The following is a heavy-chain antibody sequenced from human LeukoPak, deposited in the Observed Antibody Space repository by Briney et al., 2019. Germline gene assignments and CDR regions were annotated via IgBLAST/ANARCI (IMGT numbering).Heavy chain of an antibody. CDR3: ARENHGDYDAFDI. J-gene: IGHJ3*02. CDR2: INPNSGGT. CDR1: GYTFTGYY. V-gene: IGHV1-2*02. D-gene: IGHD4-17*01. Sequence: ASVKVSCKASGYTFTGYYMHWVRQAPGQGLEWMGWINPNSGGTNYAQKFQGRGTMTRDTSISTAYMELSRLRSDDTAVYYCARENHGDYDAFDIWGQGTMVTVSS.